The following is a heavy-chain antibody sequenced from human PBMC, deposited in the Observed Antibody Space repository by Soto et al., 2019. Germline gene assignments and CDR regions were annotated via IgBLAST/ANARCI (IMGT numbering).Heavy chain of an antibody. CDR3: ARESAARPQVGYYGMDV. D-gene: IGHD6-6*01. CDR2: INPNSVGT. Sequence: ASVKVSCKASGYTFTGYYMHWVRQAPGQGLEWMGWINPNSVGTNYAQKFQGWVTMTRDTSISTAYMELSRLRSDDTAVYYCARESAARPQVGYYGMDVWGQGTTVTVSS. J-gene: IGHJ6*02. CDR1: GYTFTGYY. V-gene: IGHV1-2*04.